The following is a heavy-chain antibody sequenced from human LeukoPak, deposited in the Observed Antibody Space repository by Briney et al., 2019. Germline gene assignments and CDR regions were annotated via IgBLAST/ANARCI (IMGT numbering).Heavy chain of an antibody. V-gene: IGHV4-4*07. CDR1: GGSISSYY. J-gene: IGHJ4*02. Sequence: PSETLSLTCTVSGGSISSYYGSWIRQPAGKWLEWIGRIYTSGSTNYNPSLKSRVTMSVDTSKNQFSLKLSSVTAADTAVYYCVVGATFSLPDSWGQGTLVTVSS. CDR2: IYTSGST. D-gene: IGHD1-26*01. CDR3: VVGATFSLPDS.